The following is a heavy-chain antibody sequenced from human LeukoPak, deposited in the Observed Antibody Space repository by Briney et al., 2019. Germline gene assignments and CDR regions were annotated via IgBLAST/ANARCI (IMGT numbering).Heavy chain of an antibody. D-gene: IGHD4-17*01. CDR3: ARDWWYGDYSIGXX. CDR1: GYTFTTYG. CDR2: ISGYNGNT. V-gene: IGHV1-18*01. J-gene: IGHJ4*02. Sequence: ASVKVSCKASGYTFTTYGISWVRQAPEQGLEWMGWISGYNGNTKYAQNFQGRVTVSTDTSTTTAYMELRSLRSDDTAVYYCARDWWYGDYSIGXXWGQGTLVT.